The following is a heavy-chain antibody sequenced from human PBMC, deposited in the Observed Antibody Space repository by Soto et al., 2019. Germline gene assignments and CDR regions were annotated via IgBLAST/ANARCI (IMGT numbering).Heavy chain of an antibody. D-gene: IGHD2-21*02. CDR3: ARDFRGGNSGGTLDQDY. V-gene: IGHV3-33*01. Sequence: GGSLRLSCAASGFTFSSYGMHWVRQAPGKGLEWVAVIWYDGSNKYYADSVKGRFTISRDNSKNTLYLQMNSLRAEDTAVYYCARDFRGGNSGGTLDQDYWGQGTLVTVSS. CDR1: GFTFSSYG. CDR2: IWYDGSNK. J-gene: IGHJ4*02.